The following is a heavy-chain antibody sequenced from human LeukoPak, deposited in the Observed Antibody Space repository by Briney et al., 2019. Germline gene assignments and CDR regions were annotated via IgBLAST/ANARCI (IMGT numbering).Heavy chain of an antibody. Sequence: GGSLRLSCAASGFIFSEHAMNWVRQAPGKGLEWVSSISSSSSYIYYADSVKGRFTISRDNAKNSLYLQMNSLRAEDTAVYYCARDWSSSWSSRYNWFDPWGQGTLVTVSS. D-gene: IGHD6-13*01. J-gene: IGHJ5*02. CDR3: ARDWSSSWSSRYNWFDP. CDR2: ISSSSSYI. V-gene: IGHV3-21*01. CDR1: GFIFSEHA.